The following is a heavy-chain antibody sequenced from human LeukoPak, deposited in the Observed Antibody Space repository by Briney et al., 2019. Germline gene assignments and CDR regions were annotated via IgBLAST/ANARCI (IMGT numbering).Heavy chain of an antibody. CDR3: ASAPVDIVATIRFDY. J-gene: IGHJ4*02. Sequence: GESLRLSCAASGFTFSSYAMSWVRQAPGKGLEWVSAISGSGGSTYYADSVKGRFTISRDNSKNTLYLQMNSLRAEDTAVYYCASAPVDIVATIRFDYWGQGTLVTVSS. V-gene: IGHV3-23*01. CDR2: ISGSGGST. D-gene: IGHD5-12*01. CDR1: GFTFSSYA.